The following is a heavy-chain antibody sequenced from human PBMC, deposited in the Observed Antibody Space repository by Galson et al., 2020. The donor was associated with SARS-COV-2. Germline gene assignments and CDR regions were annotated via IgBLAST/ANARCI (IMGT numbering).Heavy chain of an antibody. CDR1: GDTFSTSG. CDR2: IIPIFDTA. CDR3: ARDRGYSGYDWYYFDY. J-gene: IGHJ4*02. V-gene: IGHV1-69*13. D-gene: IGHD5-12*01. Sequence: SVKVSCKASGDTFSTSGINWVRQAPGQGLEWMGRIIPIFDTANYAQKFQGRVTITADESTRTAYMELSSLRSEDTAVYYCARDRGYSGYDWYYFDYWGQGTLVTVSS.